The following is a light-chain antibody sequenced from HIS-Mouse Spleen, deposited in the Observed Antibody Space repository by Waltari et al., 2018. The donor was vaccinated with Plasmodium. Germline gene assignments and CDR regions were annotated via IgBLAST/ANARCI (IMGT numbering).Light chain of an antibody. CDR2: EDS. V-gene: IGLV3-10*01. CDR3: YSTHSSGNHRV. CDR1: ALPKKY. Sequence: SYELTQPPSVAVSPGQTARLTCSGDALPKKYDYWYQKKSGQATVLVIHEDSKRPYGIPGSFSCSSSVTMATLPISGAQVEDEADYYCYSTHSSGNHRVFGGVTKLTVL. J-gene: IGLJ3*02.